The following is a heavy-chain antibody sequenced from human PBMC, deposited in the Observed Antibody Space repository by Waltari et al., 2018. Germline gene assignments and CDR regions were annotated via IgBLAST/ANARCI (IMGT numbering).Heavy chain of an antibody. CDR2: ILHDGTTT. CDR3: ARDDGGYDGFDI. Sequence: QVQLHESGPGLVKPSETLSLTCAVSGYSITRGHYWGWMRQPPGKGLEWIANILHDGTTTNHNPSLKSRVTISVDTSKNEISLKLRSVTAADTAIYYCARDDGGYDGFDIWGQGTMVTVSS. D-gene: IGHD4-17*01. V-gene: IGHV4-38-2*02. CDR1: GYSITRGHY. J-gene: IGHJ3*02.